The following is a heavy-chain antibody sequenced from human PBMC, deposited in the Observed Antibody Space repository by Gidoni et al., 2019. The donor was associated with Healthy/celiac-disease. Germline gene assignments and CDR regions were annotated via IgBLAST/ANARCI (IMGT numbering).Heavy chain of an antibody. J-gene: IGHJ3*02. V-gene: IGHV4-34*01. CDR1: GVSFSGYY. CDR2: INHSGST. CDR3: ASEGWLLPLDAFDI. Sequence: QVQLQQWGAGLLKPSETLSLTCAVYGVSFSGYYWIGIRQPPGKGLEWIGEINHSGSTNYNPTLKSRVTISVDTSKNQFALKLSSVTAAETAVYYCASEGWLLPLDAFDIWGQGTMVTVSS. D-gene: IGHD2-21*01.